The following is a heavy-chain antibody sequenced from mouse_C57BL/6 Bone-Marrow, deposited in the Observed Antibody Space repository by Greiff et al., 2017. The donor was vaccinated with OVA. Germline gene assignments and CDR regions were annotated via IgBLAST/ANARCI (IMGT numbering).Heavy chain of an antibody. CDR3: AIWSHYGNAWFAY. CDR2: IHPSDGDT. Sequence: QVQLQQPGAELVKPGASVKVSCKASGYTFTSYWMTWVKQRPGQGLEWIGGIHPSDGDTNYNKKFKGKATLTVDKSSSTAFMQLSSLTSEDSAVYYCAIWSHYGNAWFAYWGQGTLVTVSA. J-gene: IGHJ3*01. V-gene: IGHV1-74*01. D-gene: IGHD2-1*01. CDR1: GYTFTSYW.